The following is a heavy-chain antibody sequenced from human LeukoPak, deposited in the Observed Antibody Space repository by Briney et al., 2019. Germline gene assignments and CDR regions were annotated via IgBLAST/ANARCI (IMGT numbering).Heavy chain of an antibody. D-gene: IGHD3-22*01. Sequence: GGSLRLSCAASGFIFSSYAMSWVRQAPGKGLEWVSAISGSGGSTYYADSVKGRFTISRDNSKNTLYLQMNSLRAEDTAVYYCARYRQDYYYDSSGARPAFDIWGQGTMVTVSS. CDR2: ISGSGGST. J-gene: IGHJ3*02. CDR3: ARYRQDYYYDSSGARPAFDI. V-gene: IGHV3-23*01. CDR1: GFIFSSYA.